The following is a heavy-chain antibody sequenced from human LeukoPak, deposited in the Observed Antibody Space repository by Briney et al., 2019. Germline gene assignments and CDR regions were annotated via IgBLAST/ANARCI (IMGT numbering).Heavy chain of an antibody. CDR1: GFVFSNYA. Sequence: PGGSLRLSCAASGFVFSNYALNWVRQAPGKGLEWVSGISHSGGTTYYADSVKGRFTISRDNSKNTLYLQMNSLRAEDTAVYYCAREVASTYNWFDPWGQGTLVTVSS. D-gene: IGHD5/OR15-5a*01. CDR3: AREVASTYNWFDP. CDR2: ISHSGGTT. J-gene: IGHJ5*02. V-gene: IGHV3-23*01.